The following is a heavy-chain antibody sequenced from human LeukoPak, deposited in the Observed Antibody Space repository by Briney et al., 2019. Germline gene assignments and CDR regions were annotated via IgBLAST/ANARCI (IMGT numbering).Heavy chain of an antibody. D-gene: IGHD3-22*01. J-gene: IGHJ1*01. CDR2: IYTSGST. CDR1: GGSFSGYY. Sequence: SETLSLTCAVYGGSFSGYYWSWIRQPAGKGLEWIGRIYTSGSTNYNPSLKSRVTISVDTSKNQFSLKLSSVTAADTAVYYCAKDLVREYYYDSSGYYRYFQHWGQGTLVTVSS. CDR3: AKDLVREYYYDSSGYYRYFQH. V-gene: IGHV4-4*07.